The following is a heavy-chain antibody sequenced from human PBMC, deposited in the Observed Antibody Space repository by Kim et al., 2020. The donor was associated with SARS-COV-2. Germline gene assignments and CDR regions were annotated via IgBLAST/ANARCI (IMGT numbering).Heavy chain of an antibody. D-gene: IGHD5-12*01. CDR2: TSGRGTSS. J-gene: IGHJ4*02. CDR3: ARGSAANGYYYYDY. CDR1: GFGFSTYA. V-gene: IGHV3-23*01. Sequence: GGSLRLSCAASGFGFSTYAMNWVRQAPGKGLQWVSGTSGRGTSSYYTDSVKGRFTISRDNSNNTVYLQMNSLRADDTAIYYCARGSAANGYYYYDYWGQGVLVTVSS.